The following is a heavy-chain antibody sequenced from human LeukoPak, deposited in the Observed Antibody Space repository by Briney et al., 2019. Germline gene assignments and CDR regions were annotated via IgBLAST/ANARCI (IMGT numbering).Heavy chain of an antibody. V-gene: IGHV4-39*01. J-gene: IGHJ5*02. CDR1: GDSIAAPSYY. CDR2: IYYSGNT. D-gene: IGHD3-3*02. CDR3: ARHIRYTYDPTWFHP. Sequence: NPSETLSLTCSVSGDSIAAPSYYWAWIRQPPGKGLEWIASIYYSGNTNYDPSLQSRVTISVDTSKNQFSLSLSSVTAADTAVYYCARHIRYTYDPTWFHPWGQGIMVTVSS.